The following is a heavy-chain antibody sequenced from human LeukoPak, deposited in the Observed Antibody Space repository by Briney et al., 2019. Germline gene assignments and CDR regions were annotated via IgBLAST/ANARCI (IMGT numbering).Heavy chain of an antibody. CDR3: ARGRGYSYGWAHYYYYMDV. V-gene: IGHV4-59*12. J-gene: IGHJ6*03. D-gene: IGHD5-18*01. CDR2: IYYSGST. CDR1: GGSISSYY. Sequence: PSETLSLTCTVSGGSISSYYWSWIRQPPGKGLEWIGYIYYSGSTNYNPSLKSRVTISVDTSKNQFSLKLSSVTAADTAVYYCARGRGYSYGWAHYYYYMDVWGKGTTVTVSS.